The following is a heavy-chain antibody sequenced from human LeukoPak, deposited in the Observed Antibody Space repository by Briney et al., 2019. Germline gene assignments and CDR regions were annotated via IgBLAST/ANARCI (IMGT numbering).Heavy chain of an antibody. J-gene: IGHJ4*02. D-gene: IGHD5-24*01. V-gene: IGHV4-59*12. CDR2: IYYSGST. CDR3: ARSRDGYNYFDY. Sequence: SETLSLTCTVSGGSISSYYWSWIRQPPGKGLEWIGYIYYSGSTYYNPSLKSRVTISVDRSKNQFSLKLSSVTAADTAVYYCARSRDGYNYFDYWGQGTLVTVSS. CDR1: GGSISSYY.